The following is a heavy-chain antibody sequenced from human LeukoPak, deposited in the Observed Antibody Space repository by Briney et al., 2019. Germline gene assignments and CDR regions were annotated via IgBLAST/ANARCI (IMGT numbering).Heavy chain of an antibody. CDR3: AKDFTQWEVLNVNFDY. J-gene: IGHJ4*02. CDR2: ISGSGGST. Sequence: GGSLRLSCAASGFTFSSYAMSWVRQAPGKGLEWVSAISGSGGSTYYADSVKGRFTISRDNSKNTLYLQMNSLRAEDRAVYYCAKDFTQWEVLNVNFDYWGQGTLVTVSS. V-gene: IGHV3-23*01. CDR1: GFTFSSYA. D-gene: IGHD1-26*01.